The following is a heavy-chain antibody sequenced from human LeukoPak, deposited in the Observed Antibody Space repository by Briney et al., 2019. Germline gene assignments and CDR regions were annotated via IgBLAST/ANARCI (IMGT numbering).Heavy chain of an antibody. V-gene: IGHV3-7*01. CDR1: GFTFSSHW. D-gene: IGHD6-25*01. J-gene: IGHJ4*02. Sequence: QPGGSLRLSCAASGFTFSSHWMSWVRQAPGKGLEWVANIKKDGSEKYYVDAVKGRFTISRDNARTSLYLQMNSLRAEDTAVYYCARVPITIAASPLWYFDYWGQGTLVTVSS. CDR3: ARVPITIAASPLWYFDY. CDR2: IKKDGSEK.